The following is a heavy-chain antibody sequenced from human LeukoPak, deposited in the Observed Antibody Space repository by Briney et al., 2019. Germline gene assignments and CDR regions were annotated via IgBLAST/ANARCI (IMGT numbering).Heavy chain of an antibody. CDR3: ASDGDYRFDY. CDR2: IYSSGCT. J-gene: IGHJ4*02. Sequence: SETLSLTCTVSGGSISSYYWGWIRQPPGKGLEWIGYIYSSGCTNYNPSLKSRVTISVDTSKNQFSLKLSSVTAADTAVYYCASDGDYRFDYWGQGTLVTVSS. D-gene: IGHD4-17*01. V-gene: IGHV4-59*01. CDR1: GGSISSYY.